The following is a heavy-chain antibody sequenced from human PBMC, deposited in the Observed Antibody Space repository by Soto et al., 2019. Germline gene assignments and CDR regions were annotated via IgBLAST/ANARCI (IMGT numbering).Heavy chain of an antibody. V-gene: IGHV3-30*18. CDR3: AKDRPYIGSY. J-gene: IGHJ4*02. CDR2: ISSDGSIK. CDR1: GFTFSTFG. Sequence: PGGSLRLSCAVSGFTFSTFGMHWVRQAPGKELEWVAVISSDGSIKYYGDSVKGRFTISRDNSKNTLYLQMDSLRAEDTAVYYCAKDRPYIGSYWGQGTLVTVSS. D-gene: IGHD1-26*01.